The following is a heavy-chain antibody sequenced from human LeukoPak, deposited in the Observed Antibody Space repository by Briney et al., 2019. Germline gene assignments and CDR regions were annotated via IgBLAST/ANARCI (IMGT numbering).Heavy chain of an antibody. V-gene: IGHV4-39*01. CDR3: ARLHLRYYFDY. CDR1: GGSISSSSYY. D-gene: IGHD4-17*01. J-gene: IGHJ4*02. CDR2: IYYSGST. Sequence: WETLSLTCTVSGGSISSSSYYWGWIRQPPGKGLEWIGSIYYSGSTYYNPSLKSRVTISVDTSKNQFSLKLSSVTAADTAVYYCARLHLRYYFDYWGQGTLVTVSS.